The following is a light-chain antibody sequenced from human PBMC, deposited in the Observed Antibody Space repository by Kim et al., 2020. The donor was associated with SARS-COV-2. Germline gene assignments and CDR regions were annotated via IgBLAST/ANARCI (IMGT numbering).Light chain of an antibody. CDR2: DVS. CDR1: SSDVGGYNY. V-gene: IGLV2-14*01. CDR3: SSYTSSSTL. Sequence: QSALTQPASVSGSPGQSITISCTGTSSDVGGYNYVSWYQQHSGKAPKLMIYDVSKRPSGVSNRFSGSKSGNTASLTISGLQAEDEADYYCSSYTSSSTLFGGGTQLTVL. J-gene: IGLJ2*01.